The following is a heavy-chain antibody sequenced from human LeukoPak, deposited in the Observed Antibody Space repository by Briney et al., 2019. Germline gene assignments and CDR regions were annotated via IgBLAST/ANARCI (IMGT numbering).Heavy chain of an antibody. Sequence: GSLSLSCAASGLTFSSYGMHWVRQAPGKGLEWVAFIRYDGKNKYYADSVKGRFTISRDNSKNTLYLQMNSLRPEDTAVYYCAKGGKYDILTGYPRSRLLGDYWGQGTLVTVSS. D-gene: IGHD3-9*01. CDR3: AKGGKYDILTGYPRSRLLGDY. CDR1: GLTFSSYG. J-gene: IGHJ4*02. V-gene: IGHV3-30*02. CDR2: IRYDGKNK.